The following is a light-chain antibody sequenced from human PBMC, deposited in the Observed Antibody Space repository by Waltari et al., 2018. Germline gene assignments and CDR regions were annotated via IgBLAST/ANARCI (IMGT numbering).Light chain of an antibody. Sequence: IQMTQSPSTLSASVGDRVTITCRASRGVSTWLAWYQQKPGKAPKVLIFKASVLESGVPSRFSGSGSDTEFTLTITSLQAEDVAVYFCQQHFTIPLTFGGGTRVEIK. CDR1: RGVSTW. CDR3: QQHFTIPLT. V-gene: IGKV1-5*03. CDR2: KAS. J-gene: IGKJ4*01.